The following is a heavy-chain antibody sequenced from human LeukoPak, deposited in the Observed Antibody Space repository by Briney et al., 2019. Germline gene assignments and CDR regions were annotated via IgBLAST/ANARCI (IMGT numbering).Heavy chain of an antibody. V-gene: IGHV3-21*01. Sequence: GGPLRLSCAASGFTFSSYNMNWVRQAPGKGLEGVSSISSNSRYTYYADSVKRRFNISRDNAKNSLYLQMNSMRADDTAVYCCARVAEAAAFDYWGEGTLVTVSS. CDR2: ISSNSRYT. D-gene: IGHD6-13*01. CDR1: GFTFSSYN. J-gene: IGHJ4*02. CDR3: ARVAEAAAFDY.